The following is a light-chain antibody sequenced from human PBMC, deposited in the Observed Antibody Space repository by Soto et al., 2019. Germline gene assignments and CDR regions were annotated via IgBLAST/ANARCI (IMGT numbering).Light chain of an antibody. CDR1: SGHSSYA. V-gene: IGLV4-69*01. CDR2: LNSDGSH. CDR3: QTWGTGHWV. J-gene: IGLJ3*02. Sequence: QPVLTQSPSASASLGASVKLTCTLSSGHSSYAIAWHQQQPEKGPRSLMKLNSDGSHSKGDGIPDRFSGSSSGAERYLTISSLQSEDEADYYCQTWGTGHWVFGGGTKLTVL.